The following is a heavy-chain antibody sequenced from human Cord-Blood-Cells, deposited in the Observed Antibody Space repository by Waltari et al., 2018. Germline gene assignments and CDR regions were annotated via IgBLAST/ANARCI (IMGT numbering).Heavy chain of an antibody. J-gene: IGHJ4*02. CDR3: ARSGVGFCGGDCYWFDY. D-gene: IGHD2-21*01. CDR2: IYHSGST. Sequence: QVQLQESGPGLVKPSETLSLICAVSGYSISSGYSWGWIRQPPGKGLEWIGSIYHSGSTYYNPSLKSRVTISVDTSKNQFSLKLSSVTAADTAVYYCARSGVGFCGGDCYWFDYWGQGTLVTVSS. CDR1: GYSISSGYS. V-gene: IGHV4-38-2*01.